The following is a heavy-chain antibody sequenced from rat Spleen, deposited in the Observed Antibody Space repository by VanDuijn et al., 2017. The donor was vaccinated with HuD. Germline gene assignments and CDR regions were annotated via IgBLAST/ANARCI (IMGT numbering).Heavy chain of an antibody. CDR2: ISNDGGTT. CDR1: GFTFSRYW. CDR3: TRDWDY. Sequence: EVQLAETGGGLVQPGRSLKLSCVASGFTFSRYWMYWVRQAPGKGLEWVSSISNDGGTTFYPDSVKGRFTISRDNAESTLYLQMNSLRSEDTATYYCTRDWDYWGQGVMVTVSS. J-gene: IGHJ2*01. V-gene: IGHV5-58*01.